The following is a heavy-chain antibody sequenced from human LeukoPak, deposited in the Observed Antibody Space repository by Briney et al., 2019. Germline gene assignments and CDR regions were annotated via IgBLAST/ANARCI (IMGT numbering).Heavy chain of an antibody. Sequence: SETLSLTCTVSGGSISSYYWSWIRQPPGKGLEWLGYIYYSGSTNYNPSLKSRVTISVDTSKNQFSLKLSSVTAADTAVYYCARQLYYYDSSGSDLDSRPACPDYWGQGTLVTVSA. CDR2: IYYSGST. CDR1: GGSISSYY. J-gene: IGHJ4*02. V-gene: IGHV4-59*08. D-gene: IGHD3-22*01. CDR3: ARQLYYYDSSGSDLDSRPACPDY.